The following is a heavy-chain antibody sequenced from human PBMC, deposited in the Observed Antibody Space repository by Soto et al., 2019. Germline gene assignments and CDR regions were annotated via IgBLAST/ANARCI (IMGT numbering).Heavy chain of an antibody. CDR1: GYTFTSYG. D-gene: IGHD3-9*01. Sequence: ASVKVSCKASGYTFTSYGISWVRQAPGQGLEWMGWISAYNGNTNYAQKLQGRVTMTTDTSTSTAYMELRSLRSDDTAVYYCARETLTYYDILTGATPSWFDPWGQGTLVTVSS. CDR3: ARETLTYYDILTGATPSWFDP. CDR2: ISAYNGNT. V-gene: IGHV1-18*01. J-gene: IGHJ5*02.